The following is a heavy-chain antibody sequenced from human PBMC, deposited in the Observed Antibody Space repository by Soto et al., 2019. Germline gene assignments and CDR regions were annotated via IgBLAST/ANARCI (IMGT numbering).Heavy chain of an antibody. V-gene: IGHV3-30*18. CDR3: AKESKRGVLTDY. D-gene: IGHD3-10*01. CDR2: ISYDGSNK. Sequence: GGSLRLSCAASGFTFSSYGMHWVRQAPGKGLEWVAVISYDGSNKYYADSVKGRFTISRDNSKNTLYLQMNSLRAEDTAVYYCAKESKRGVLTDYWGQGTLVTVSS. CDR1: GFTFSSYG. J-gene: IGHJ4*02.